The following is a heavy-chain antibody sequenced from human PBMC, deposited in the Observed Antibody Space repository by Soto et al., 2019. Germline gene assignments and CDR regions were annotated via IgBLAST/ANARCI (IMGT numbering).Heavy chain of an antibody. V-gene: IGHV3-48*02. CDR3: ARGTYYQGDNGYSHFDS. CDR1: GFTFSSES. D-gene: IGHD3-22*01. CDR2: ISRTSNTI. J-gene: IGHJ4*02. Sequence: PGGSLRLSCAASGFTFSSESMIWLRQAPGKGLEWISFISRTSNTIYYVGSVKGRFTTSRDNGKNLLYLQMNDLRDEDTAVYYCARGTYYQGDNGYSHFDSWGKGTLVTVSS.